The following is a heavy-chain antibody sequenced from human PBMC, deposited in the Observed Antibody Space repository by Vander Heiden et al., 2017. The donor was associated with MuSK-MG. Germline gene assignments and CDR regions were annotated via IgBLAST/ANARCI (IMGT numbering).Heavy chain of an antibody. Sequence: EVQLVESGGGLVQPGRSLRLPSTASGFTFGAYAMGWVRQAPGKGLEWVGFIRSKAYGGTTEYAASVKGRFTISRDDSKSSAYLQMNRLKTEETAVYYCTRDQEWAGTRPYFDYWGQGTLVTVSS. V-gene: IGHV3-49*04. CDR1: GFTFGAYA. CDR2: IRSKAYGGTT. CDR3: TRDQEWAGTRPYFDY. D-gene: IGHD6-19*01. J-gene: IGHJ4*02.